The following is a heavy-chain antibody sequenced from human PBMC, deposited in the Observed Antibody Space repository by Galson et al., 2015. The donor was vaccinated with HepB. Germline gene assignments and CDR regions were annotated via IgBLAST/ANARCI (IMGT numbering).Heavy chain of an antibody. CDR1: GFTFSSYA. J-gene: IGHJ4*02. Sequence: SLRLSCAASGFTFSSYAMSWVRQAPXKGLEWVSAISGSGGSTYYADSVKGRFTISRDNSKNTLYLQMNSLRAEDTAVYYCAKGGITIFGVVIIQEIYYFDYWGQGTLVTVSS. CDR2: ISGSGGST. D-gene: IGHD3-3*01. V-gene: IGHV3-23*01. CDR3: AKGGITIFGVVIIQEIYYFDY.